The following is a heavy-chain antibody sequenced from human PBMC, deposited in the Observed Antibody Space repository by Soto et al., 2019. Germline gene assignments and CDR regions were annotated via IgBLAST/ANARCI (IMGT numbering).Heavy chain of an antibody. CDR1: GFTFSSYW. J-gene: IGHJ4*02. CDR2: IKQDGSEK. V-gene: IGHV3-7*03. CDR3: ARFRGSGSYRGSFDY. Sequence: GGSLRLSCAASGFTFSSYWMSWVRQAPGKGLEWVANIKQDGSEKYYVDSVKGRFTISRDNAKNSLYLQMNSLRAEDTAVYYCARFRGSGSYRGSFDYWGKGTLVTVSS. D-gene: IGHD3-10*01.